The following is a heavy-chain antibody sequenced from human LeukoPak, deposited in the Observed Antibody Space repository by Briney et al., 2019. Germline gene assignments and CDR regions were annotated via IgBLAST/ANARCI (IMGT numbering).Heavy chain of an antibody. CDR3: ARETAEWELPRLYYFDY. CDR1: GGSISSGDYY. J-gene: IGHJ4*02. D-gene: IGHD1-26*01. V-gene: IGHV4-30-4*01. Sequence: SETLSLTCTVSGGSISSGDYYWSWIRQPPGKGLEWIGYIYYSGSTYYNPSLKSRVTISVDTSKNQFSLKLSSVTAAETAVYYCARETAEWELPRLYYFDYWGQGTLVTVSS. CDR2: IYYSGST.